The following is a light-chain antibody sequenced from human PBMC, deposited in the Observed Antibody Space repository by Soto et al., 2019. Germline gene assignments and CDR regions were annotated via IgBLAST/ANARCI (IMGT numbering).Light chain of an antibody. CDR3: AAWDDSLNAVV. Sequence: QPVLTQPPSASGTPGQGVTISCSGSSSNIESNTVNWYQQLPGTAPKLLIYSNNQRPSGVPDRFSASKSGTSASLAISGLQSEDEADYYCAAWDDSLNAVVFGGGTKVTVL. V-gene: IGLV1-44*01. CDR2: SNN. CDR1: SSNIESNT. J-gene: IGLJ2*01.